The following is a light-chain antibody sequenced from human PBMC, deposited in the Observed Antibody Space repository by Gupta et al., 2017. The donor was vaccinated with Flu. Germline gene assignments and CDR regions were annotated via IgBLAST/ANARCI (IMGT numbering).Light chain of an antibody. V-gene: IGLV2-11*03. CDR2: NVS. CDR3: CSYAGTTRV. J-gene: IGLJ1*01. CDR1: STDMGAYDF. Sequence: QSVTISCTGTSTDMGAYDFGSWLQQHPTKDPILVIHNVSNRPSGIPDRCTASTSGNTASLTISGRQPEDEADYDCCSYAGTTRVFGTGTKVFVL.